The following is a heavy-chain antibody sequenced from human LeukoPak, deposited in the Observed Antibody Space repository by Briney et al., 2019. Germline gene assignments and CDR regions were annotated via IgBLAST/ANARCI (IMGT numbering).Heavy chain of an antibody. Sequence: GGSLRLSCAASGFTFSIAWMSWVRQAPGKGPEWVARIKSKGDGETRDYAGRVNDRFIISREDSKNMLYLQMNSLKAEDTAIYYCAAVGEWLSNAFNLWGKGTMVTVSA. CDR2: IKSKGDGETR. V-gene: IGHV3-15*01. CDR1: GFTFSIAW. J-gene: IGHJ3*01. CDR3: AAVGEWLSNAFNL. D-gene: IGHD3-22*01.